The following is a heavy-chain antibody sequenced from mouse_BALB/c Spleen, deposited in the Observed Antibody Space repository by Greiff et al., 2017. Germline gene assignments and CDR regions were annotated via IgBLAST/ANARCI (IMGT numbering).Heavy chain of an antibody. CDR1: GFNIKDYY. CDR3: RGRPYFDY. V-gene: IGHV14-4*02. J-gene: IGHJ2*01. Sequence: VQLQQSGAELVRSGASVKLSCTASGFNIKDYYMHWVKQSPEQGLEWIGWIDPENGDTEYAPKFQGKATMTADTSSNTAYLQLSSLTSEDTAVYYCRGRPYFDYWGQGTTLTVSS. D-gene: IGHD2-12*01. CDR2: IDPENGDT.